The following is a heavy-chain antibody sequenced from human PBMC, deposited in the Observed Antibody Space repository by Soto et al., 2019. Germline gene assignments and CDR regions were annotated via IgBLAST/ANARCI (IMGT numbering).Heavy chain of an antibody. CDR3: ARDDRYYYDSSGYYNWFDP. CDR1: GFTFSSYG. CDR2: ISYDGSNK. V-gene: IGHV3-30*03. Sequence: PGGSLRLSCAASGFTFSSYGMHWVRQAPGKGLEWVAVISYDGSNKYYADSVKGRFTISRDNSKNTLYLHMNSLRAEDTAVYYCARDDRYYYDSSGYYNWFDPWGQGTLVTVSS. D-gene: IGHD3-22*01. J-gene: IGHJ5*02.